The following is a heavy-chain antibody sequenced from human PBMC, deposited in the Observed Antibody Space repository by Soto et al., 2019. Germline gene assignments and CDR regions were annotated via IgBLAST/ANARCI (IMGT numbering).Heavy chain of an antibody. CDR3: ARQPYCSSTSCYPFSNWFDP. V-gene: IGHV4-39*01. Sequence: SETLSLSCTVSGGSISSSSYYRGWIRQPPGKGLEWIGSIYYSGSTYYNPSLKSRVTISVDTSKNQFSLKPSSVTAADTAVYYCARQPYCSSTSCYPFSNWFDPWGQGTLVTVSS. D-gene: IGHD2-2*01. CDR1: GGSISSSSYY. CDR2: IYYSGST. J-gene: IGHJ5*02.